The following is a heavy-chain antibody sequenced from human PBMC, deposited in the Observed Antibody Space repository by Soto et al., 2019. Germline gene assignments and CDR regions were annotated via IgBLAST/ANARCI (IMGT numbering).Heavy chain of an antibody. V-gene: IGHV4-59*01. D-gene: IGHD3-22*01. CDR1: GGSLSNNY. J-gene: IGHJ4*02. CDR2: IYYSGST. Sequence: SETLSLTCTVSGGSLSNNYWSWIRQPPGKGLEWIGYIYYSGSTNYNPSLKSRVTISVDTSKNQFSLKLSSVTAADTAVYYCASIASSGYIDYWGQGTLVNVSS. CDR3: ASIASSGYIDY.